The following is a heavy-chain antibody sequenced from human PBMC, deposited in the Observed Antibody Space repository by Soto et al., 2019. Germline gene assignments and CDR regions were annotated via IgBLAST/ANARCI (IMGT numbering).Heavy chain of an antibody. CDR1: GFVAPGFTFNDYA. D-gene: IGHD6-25*01. CDR2: VDISCTTI. J-gene: IGHJ5*02. Sequence: EAQLVQSGGGLVQPGGSLRLSCVASGFVAPGFTFNDYAMNWVRRAPGRGLEWLSYVDISCTTIYYADSVRGRVTVSRDNAKNSLYLQMNSLRVEDAALYYCARARGAAAGMNLWGQGTLVTVCS. CDR3: ARARGAAAGMNL. V-gene: IGHV3-48*01.